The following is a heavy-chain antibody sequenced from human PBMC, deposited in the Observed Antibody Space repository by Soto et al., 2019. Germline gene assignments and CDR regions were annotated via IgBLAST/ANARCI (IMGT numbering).Heavy chain of an antibody. D-gene: IGHD5-12*01. CDR1: GYTFTRSG. CDR3: AREGVAPYYYYGMDV. CDR2: ISTYNGDT. V-gene: IGHV1-18*01. J-gene: IGHJ6*02. Sequence: QVQLVQSGAEVKKPGASVKVSCKASGYTFTRSGISWVRQAPGQGLEWMGWISTYNGDTNYAQTFQGRVTMTTDTPTSTVHREVRSLRSDDTAVYYCAREGVAPYYYYGMDVWGQGTPVTVS.